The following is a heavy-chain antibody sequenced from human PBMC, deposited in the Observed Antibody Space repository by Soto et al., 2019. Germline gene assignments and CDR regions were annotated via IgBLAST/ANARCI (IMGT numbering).Heavy chain of an antibody. V-gene: IGHV4-31*03. CDR1: GGSISNGGYY. D-gene: IGHD2-21*01. Sequence: QLQESGPGLLRPSQTLSLTCNVSGGSISNGGYYWSWIRQHPGKDLEWIGNIYYSGSTIYNPSLKSRLTMSVGTSRNHFSLRLSSVTAADTAVYYCARVDIFGYFYGMDVWGQGTTVTVSS. CDR2: IYYSGST. CDR3: ARVDIFGYFYGMDV. J-gene: IGHJ6*02.